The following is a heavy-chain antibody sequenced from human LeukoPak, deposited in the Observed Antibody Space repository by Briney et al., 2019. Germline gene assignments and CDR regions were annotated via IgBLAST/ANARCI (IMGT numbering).Heavy chain of an antibody. J-gene: IGHJ3*02. CDR1: GGSISSYY. CDR2: IYYSGST. Sequence: PSETLSLTCTASGGSISSYYWSWIRQPPGKGLEWIGYIYYSGSTNYNPSLKSRVTISVDTSKNQFSLKLSSVTAADTAVYYCARGYSYGYGDAFDIWGQGTMVTVSS. CDR3: ARGYSYGYGDAFDI. D-gene: IGHD5-18*01. V-gene: IGHV4-59*01.